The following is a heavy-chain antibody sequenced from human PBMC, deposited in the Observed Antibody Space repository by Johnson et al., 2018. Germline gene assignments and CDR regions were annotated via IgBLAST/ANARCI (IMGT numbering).Heavy chain of an antibody. D-gene: IGHD4-17*01. CDR2: IRSKTDVGTT. J-gene: IGHJ6*03. CDR3: TTESGDAKSYYYYYMDV. Sequence: EVQLVESGGGLVQPGGSLRLSCAASGFTFSSYAMSWVRQAPGKGLEWVGRIRSKTDVGTTDYAAPVKGSFTISRDDSKNTLYQQMNSMNTEDTAVHYCTTESGDAKSYYYYYMDVWGKGTTVTVSS. V-gene: IGHV3-15*01. CDR1: GFTFSSYA.